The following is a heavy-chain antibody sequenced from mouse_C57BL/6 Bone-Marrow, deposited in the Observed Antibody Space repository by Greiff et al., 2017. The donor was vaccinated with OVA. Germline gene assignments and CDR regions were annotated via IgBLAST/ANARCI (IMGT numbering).Heavy chain of an antibody. Sequence: VKLVESGPGLVAPSQSLSITCTVSGFSLTSYAISWVRQPPGKGLEWLGVIWTGGGTNYNSALNSRLSISKDNSKSQVFLKMNSLQTDDTARYYCARDPLYDGYWYFDVWGTGTTVTVSS. D-gene: IGHD2-3*01. CDR2: IWTGGGT. CDR1: GFSLTSYA. V-gene: IGHV2-9-1*01. J-gene: IGHJ1*03. CDR3: ARDPLYDGYWYFDV.